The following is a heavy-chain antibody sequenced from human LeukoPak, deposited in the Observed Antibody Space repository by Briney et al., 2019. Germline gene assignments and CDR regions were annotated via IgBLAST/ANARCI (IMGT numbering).Heavy chain of an antibody. V-gene: IGHV3-23*01. Sequence: GGSLRLSCAASGFTFSSYAMSWVRQAPGKGLEWVSTICYSGGSTYYADSVKGRFAISRDSSKNTLYLQMNGLRGEDTAVYYCAKDDGGSPPDAFDIWGQGTLVTVSS. CDR1: GFTFSSYA. J-gene: IGHJ3*02. CDR3: AKDDGGSPPDAFDI. CDR2: ICYSGGST. D-gene: IGHD3-10*01.